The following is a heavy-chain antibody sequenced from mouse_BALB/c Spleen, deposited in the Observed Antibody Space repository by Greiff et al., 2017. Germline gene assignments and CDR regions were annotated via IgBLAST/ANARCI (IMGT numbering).Heavy chain of an antibody. Sequence: VQLQQSGPQLVKPGASVKISCKASGYSFTGYYMHWVKQSHVKGLEWIGRINPYNGATSFNQNFKDKASLTVDKSSSTAYMELHSLTSEDSAVYYCARALTGYAMDYWGQGTSVTVSS. J-gene: IGHJ4*01. CDR3: ARALTGYAMDY. CDR1: GYSFTGYY. V-gene: IGHV1-31*01. CDR2: INPYNGAT. D-gene: IGHD4-1*01.